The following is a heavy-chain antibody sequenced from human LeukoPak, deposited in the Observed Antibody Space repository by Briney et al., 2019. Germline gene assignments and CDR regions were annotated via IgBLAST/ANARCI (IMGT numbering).Heavy chain of an antibody. CDR3: ARQAVARPFDL. Sequence: GGSLRLSCVASGFIFSDYSMDWGRQAPGKGLEWVSSISSSSAYIFYSDSVKGRFTISRDNAQSSLYLQMNSLRAGDTAVYYCARQAVARPFDLWGQGTMVAVSS. J-gene: IGHJ3*01. CDR1: GFIFSDYS. CDR2: ISSSSAYI. V-gene: IGHV3-21*06.